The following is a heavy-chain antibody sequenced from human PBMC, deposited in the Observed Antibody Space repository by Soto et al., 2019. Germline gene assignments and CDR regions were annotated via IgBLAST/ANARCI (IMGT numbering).Heavy chain of an antibody. V-gene: IGHV4-4*07. CDR2: IYSSGET. Sequence: QLQLQESGPGLVRPSETLSLTCTVSNDSISGLYSTWIRQPAGKGLEWIGRIYSSGETNYNPSHTGRVIMSLVTSTKAFSLNLASLCAAATAVYYCAPVSRSRSYFACFAWLDYWGPGTLLTVSS. CDR1: NDSISGLY. J-gene: IGHJ4*02. CDR3: APVSRSRSYFACFAWLDY. D-gene: IGHD3-9*01.